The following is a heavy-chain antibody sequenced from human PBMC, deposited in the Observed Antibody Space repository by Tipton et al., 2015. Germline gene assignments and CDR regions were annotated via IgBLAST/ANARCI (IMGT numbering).Heavy chain of an antibody. CDR3: ARWAAYFDL. J-gene: IGHJ2*01. CDR1: GYTFTDYG. V-gene: IGHV1-18*01. CDR2: ISVYNGNT. D-gene: IGHD2-15*01. Sequence: QLVQSGAEGKKPGASVKVSCKASGYTFTDYGITWVRQAPGQGLEWMGWISVYNGNTNYAEKFQGGVTLTTDTSTSTAYMELRSLRSDDTAVYYCARWAAYFDLWGRGTLVTVSS.